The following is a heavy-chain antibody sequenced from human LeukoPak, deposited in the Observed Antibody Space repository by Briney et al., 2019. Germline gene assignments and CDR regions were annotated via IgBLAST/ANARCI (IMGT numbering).Heavy chain of an antibody. J-gene: IGHJ4*02. CDR3: AQGYLSGWYPN. V-gene: IGHV3-23*01. D-gene: IGHD6-19*01. CDR2: ISLDGETT. Sequence: GGSLRLSCAVSGFSVGSSGMSWVRQAPGKGLEWISAISLDGETTYYADSVEGRFFISRDSSRNTLYLQLSSLRVEDTAVYYCAQGYLSGWYPNWGQGSLVSVSS. CDR1: GFSVGSSG.